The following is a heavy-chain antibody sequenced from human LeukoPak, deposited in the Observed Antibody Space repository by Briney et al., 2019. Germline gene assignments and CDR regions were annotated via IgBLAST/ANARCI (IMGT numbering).Heavy chain of an antibody. CDR3: ASPTYSSKEGYYFDY. D-gene: IGHD5-18*01. CDR2: INPNSGGT. Sequence: ASVKVSCKASGYTFTGYYMHWVRQAPGQGLEWMGWINPNSGGTNYAQKFQGRVTMTRDTSISTAYMELSRLRSDDTAVYYCASPTYSSKEGYYFDYWGQGTLVTVSS. J-gene: IGHJ4*02. CDR1: GYTFTGYY. V-gene: IGHV1-2*02.